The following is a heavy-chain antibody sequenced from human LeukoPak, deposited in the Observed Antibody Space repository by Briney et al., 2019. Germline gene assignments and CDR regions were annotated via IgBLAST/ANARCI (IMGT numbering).Heavy chain of an antibody. CDR1: GFTFSSYE. CDR2: ISSSGSTI. J-gene: IGHJ6*03. CDR3: ARGTRGYSYGSLGYYYYYMDV. Sequence: PGGSLRLSCAASGFTFSSYEMNWVRQAPGKGLEWVSYISSSGSTIYYADSVKGRFTISRDNAKNSLYLQMNSLRAEDTAVYYCARGTRGYSYGSLGYYYYYMDVWGKGTTVTVSS. D-gene: IGHD5-18*01. V-gene: IGHV3-48*03.